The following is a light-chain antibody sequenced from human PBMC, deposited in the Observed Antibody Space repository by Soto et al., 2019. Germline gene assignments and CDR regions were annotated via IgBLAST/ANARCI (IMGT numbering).Light chain of an antibody. Sequence: QSALTQPASVSGSPGQSITISCTGTSSDVGGYNYVSWYQQHPGKAPKLMIYEVSNRPSGFSNRFSGTKSGNPASLTISGRQAEDEADYYCASYTSSSSYVFGTGTKSPS. CDR3: ASYTSSSSYV. J-gene: IGLJ1*01. CDR2: EVS. V-gene: IGLV2-14*01. CDR1: SSDVGGYNY.